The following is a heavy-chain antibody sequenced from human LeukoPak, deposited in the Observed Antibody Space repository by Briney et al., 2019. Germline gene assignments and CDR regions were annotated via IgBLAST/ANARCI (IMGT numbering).Heavy chain of an antibody. D-gene: IGHD3-10*01. CDR1: GYTFTVYS. CDR3: ARERYYGSGSYYNR. V-gene: IGHV1-2*06. CDR2: INPNSGGT. Sequence: GASVKVSCTASGYTFTVYSMHWVRHAPGQGREWMGRINPNSGGTKYAQKFQGRDTMTRDTSISTAYMELSRLRSDDTAVYYCARERYYGSGSYYNRWGQGTLVTVSS. J-gene: IGHJ4*02.